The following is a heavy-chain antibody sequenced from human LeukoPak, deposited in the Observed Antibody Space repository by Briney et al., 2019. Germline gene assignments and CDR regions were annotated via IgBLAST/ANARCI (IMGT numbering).Heavy chain of an antibody. J-gene: IGHJ6*03. Sequence: PGGSLRLSCAASGFTFSSHPMHWVRQAPGKGLEWVAVISFDGSHKYYADSVTGRFTISRDNSKNTLYLQMNSLRAEDTAVYFCAKGSKAVLFTRDHYMDVWGKGTTVTISS. V-gene: IGHV3-30*04. CDR2: ISFDGSHK. CDR3: AKGSKAVLFTRDHYMDV. D-gene: IGHD6-19*01. CDR1: GFTFSSHP.